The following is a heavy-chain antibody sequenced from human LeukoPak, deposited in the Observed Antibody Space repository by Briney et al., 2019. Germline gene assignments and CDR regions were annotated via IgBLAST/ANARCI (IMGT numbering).Heavy chain of an antibody. Sequence: GESLKISCKGSGYSFTSYWIGWVRQMPGKGLEWGGIIYPGDSDTRYSPSFQGQVTISADQSSSTAYLQWSSLKASDTDMYYCARLRSSGYYLYYYYMDVWGKGTTVTVPS. CDR1: GYSFTSYW. D-gene: IGHD3-22*01. CDR2: IYPGDSDT. V-gene: IGHV5-51*01. CDR3: ARLRSSGYYLYYYYMDV. J-gene: IGHJ6*03.